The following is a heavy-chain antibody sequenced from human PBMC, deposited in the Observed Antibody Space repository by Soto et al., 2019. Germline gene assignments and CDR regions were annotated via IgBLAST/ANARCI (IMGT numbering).Heavy chain of an antibody. CDR3: AKDADIRGLIPYYLDY. CDR2: ISWNSDNI. J-gene: IGHJ4*02. CDR1: GFTFGDYA. D-gene: IGHD3-10*01. V-gene: IGHV3-9*01. Sequence: EVQLVESGGGLVQPGRSLRLSCAASGFTFGDYAMHWVRQAPGKGLEWVSSISWNSDNIDYADSVKGRFTISRDNAKNSLFLQMHSLRAEDTALYYCAKDADIRGLIPYYLDYWGQGTPVTVSS.